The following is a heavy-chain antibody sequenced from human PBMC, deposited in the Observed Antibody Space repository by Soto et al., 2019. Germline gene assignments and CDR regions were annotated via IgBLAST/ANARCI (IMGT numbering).Heavy chain of an antibody. CDR3: ARKRFCGSCYSVAFDAFDI. Sequence: GESLKISCKGSGYSFTSYWIGWVRQMPGKGLEWMGIIYPGDSDTRYSPSFQGQVTISADKSISTAYLQWSSLKASDTAMYYCARKRFCGSCYSVAFDAFDIWGQGTMVTVSS. J-gene: IGHJ3*02. V-gene: IGHV5-51*01. CDR2: IYPGDSDT. CDR1: GYSFTSYW. D-gene: IGHD2-15*01.